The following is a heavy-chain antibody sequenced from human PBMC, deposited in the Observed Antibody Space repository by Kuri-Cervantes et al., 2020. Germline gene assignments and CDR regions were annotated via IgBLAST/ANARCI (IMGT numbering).Heavy chain of an antibody. J-gene: IGHJ4*02. V-gene: IGHV4-59*01. D-gene: IGHD4-17*01. Sequence: SETLSLTCTVSGGSISSYYWSWIRQPPGKGLEWIGYIYYSGSTNYNPSLKSRVTISVDTPKNQFSLKLSSVTAADTAVYYCARGGGASFDYWGQGTLVTVSS. CDR2: IYYSGST. CDR3: ARGGGASFDY. CDR1: GGSISSYY.